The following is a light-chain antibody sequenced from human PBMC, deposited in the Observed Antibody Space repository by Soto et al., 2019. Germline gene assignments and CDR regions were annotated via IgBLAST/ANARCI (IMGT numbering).Light chain of an antibody. CDR3: SSYTSSSARV. J-gene: IGLJ2*01. V-gene: IGLV2-14*03. CDR2: DVS. CDR1: SSDIGGSIY. Sequence: QSALTQPASVSGSPGQSITFSCTGTSSDIGGSIYVSWYQQHPGEAPKLIIYDVSYRPSGISNRFSGSKSGNTASLTISGLQAEDAAVYYCSSYTSSSARVFGGGTKVTVL.